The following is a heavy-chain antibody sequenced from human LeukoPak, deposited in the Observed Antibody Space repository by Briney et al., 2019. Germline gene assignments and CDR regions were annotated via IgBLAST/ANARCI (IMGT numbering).Heavy chain of an antibody. J-gene: IGHJ4*02. CDR1: GYTFTGYY. V-gene: IGHV1-2*02. D-gene: IGHD1-1*01. CDR2: INPNSGGT. CDR3: ARGWIATTGTDY. Sequence: ASVKVSCKASGYTFTGYYIHWVRQAPGQGLEWMGWINPNSGGTNHLQKFQGRVTITRDTSISTAYMELTSLRSDDTAVYSCARGWIATTGTDYWGQGTLVTVSS.